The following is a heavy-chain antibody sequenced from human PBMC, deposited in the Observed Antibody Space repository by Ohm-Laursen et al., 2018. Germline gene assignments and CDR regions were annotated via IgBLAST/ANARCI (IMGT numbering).Heavy chain of an antibody. V-gene: IGHV1-46*01. J-gene: IGHJ4*02. CDR3: ARDDSSGYAFDY. CDR1: GYTFTSYY. CDR2: INPSGGST. D-gene: IGHD3-22*01. Sequence: ASVKVSCKTSGYTFTSYYMHWVRQAPGQGLEWMGIINPSGGSTSYAQKFQGRVTMTRDTSTSTVYMELSSLRSEDTAVYYCARDDSSGYAFDYWGQGTLVTVSS.